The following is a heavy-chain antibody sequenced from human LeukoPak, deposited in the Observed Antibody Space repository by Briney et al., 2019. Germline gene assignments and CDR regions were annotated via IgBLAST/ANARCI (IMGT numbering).Heavy chain of an antibody. D-gene: IGHD3-22*01. CDR3: ARDFLVYYDSSGYYSPYYYYYMDV. CDR2: IYYSGST. V-gene: IGHV4-59*01. Sequence: SETLSLTCTVSGGSISSYYWSWIRQPPGKGLEWIDYIYYSGSTNYNPSLKSRVTISVDTSKNQFSLKLSSVTAADTAVYYCARDFLVYYDSSGYYSPYYYYYMDVWGKGTTVTISS. J-gene: IGHJ6*03. CDR1: GGSISSYY.